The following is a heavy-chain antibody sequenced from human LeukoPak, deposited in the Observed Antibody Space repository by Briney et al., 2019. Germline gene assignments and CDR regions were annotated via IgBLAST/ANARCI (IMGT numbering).Heavy chain of an antibody. CDR2: IGIRGDT. V-gene: IGHV3-13*01. CDR3: ARGGIQVTGIDEFDY. D-gene: IGHD2-21*02. Sequence: GRSLRLSCAASGFTFINYDMHWVRHVIGKGLEWVSAIGIRGDTHYSGSVKGRFTISRENAESSLYLRMNSLRAEDTAVYYCARGGIQVTGIDEFDYWGQGTLVTVSS. CDR1: GFTFINYD. J-gene: IGHJ4*02.